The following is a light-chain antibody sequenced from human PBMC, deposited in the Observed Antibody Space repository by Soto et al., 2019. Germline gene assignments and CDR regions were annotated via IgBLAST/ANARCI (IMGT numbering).Light chain of an antibody. CDR3: QQVDSYPRT. CDR2: ASS. CDR1: QGIGTS. J-gene: IGKJ1*01. V-gene: IGKV1-9*01. Sequence: IQLTQSPCSLSASVGDRVTVTCRASQGIGTSLVWYQQKSGKAPTVLIYASSTLQTGVPSRFSGSGSGTDFSLTISSLHPEDVATYYCQQVDSYPRTFGQGTKVDIK.